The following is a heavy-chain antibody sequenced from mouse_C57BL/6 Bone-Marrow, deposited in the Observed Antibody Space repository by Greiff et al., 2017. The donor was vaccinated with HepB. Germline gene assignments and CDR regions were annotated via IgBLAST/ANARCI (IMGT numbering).Heavy chain of an antibody. Sequence: QVQLQQPGAELVRPGTSVKLSCKASGYTFTSYWMHWVKQRPGQGLEWIGVIDPSDSYTNYNQKFKGKATLTVDTSSSTAYMQLSSLTSEDSAVYYCARTAGWLLRLYYLDYWGQGTTLTVSS. J-gene: IGHJ2*01. D-gene: IGHD2-3*01. CDR1: GYTFTSYW. CDR3: ARTAGWLLRLYYLDY. V-gene: IGHV1-59*01. CDR2: IDPSDSYT.